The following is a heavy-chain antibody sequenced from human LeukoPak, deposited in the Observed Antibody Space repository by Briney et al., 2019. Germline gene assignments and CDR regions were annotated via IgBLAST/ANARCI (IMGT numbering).Heavy chain of an antibody. D-gene: IGHD5-18*01. CDR3: ATLGYSYGTDY. CDR2: IYTSGST. CDR1: GDSISSGNYY. V-gene: IGHV4-61*02. J-gene: IGHJ4*02. Sequence: PSQTLSLTCTVSGDSISSGNYYWTWIRQPAGKGLEWIGRIYTSGSTNYNPSLKSRVTISVDTSKNQFSLKLSSVAAADTAVYYCATLGYSYGTDYWGQGTLVTVSS.